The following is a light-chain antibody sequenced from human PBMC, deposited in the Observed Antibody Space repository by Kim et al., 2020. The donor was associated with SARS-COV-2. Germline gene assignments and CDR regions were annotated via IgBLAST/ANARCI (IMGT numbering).Light chain of an antibody. J-gene: IGLJ3*02. CDR1: SLRSYY. V-gene: IGLV3-19*01. Sequence: ALGQAVRITCQADSLRSYYASWYQQKPGQAPVLVIYGKNNRPSGIPDRFSGSSSGNTASLTITGAQAEDEADYYCNSRDSSGNHWVFGGGTQLTVL. CDR3: NSRDSSGNHWV. CDR2: GKN.